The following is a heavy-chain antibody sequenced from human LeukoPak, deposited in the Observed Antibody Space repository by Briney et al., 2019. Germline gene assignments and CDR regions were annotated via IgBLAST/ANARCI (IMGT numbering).Heavy chain of an antibody. Sequence: GASVKVSCKASGYTFTSYGISWVRQAPGQGLEWMGWISAYNGNTNYAQKLQGRVTMTTDTSTSTAYMELRSLRSDDTAVYYCARDLGAWWRFGELPFDYWGQGTLVTVSS. D-gene: IGHD3-10*01. CDR1: GYTFTSYG. V-gene: IGHV1-18*01. CDR3: ARDLGAWWRFGELPFDY. J-gene: IGHJ4*02. CDR2: ISAYNGNT.